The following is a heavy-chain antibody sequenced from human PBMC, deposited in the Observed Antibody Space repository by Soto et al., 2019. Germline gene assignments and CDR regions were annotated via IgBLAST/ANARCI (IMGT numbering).Heavy chain of an antibody. D-gene: IGHD3-22*01. CDR1: GFTFSSYS. V-gene: IGHV3-21*01. Sequence: EVQLVESGGGLVKPGGSLRLSCAASGFTFSSYSMNWVRQAPGKGLEWVSSISSSSSYIYYADSVKGRFTISRDNAKNALYLQMISLRAEDTAVYYCAREQGGYYYDSSGYWNWGQGTLVTVSS. CDR3: AREQGGYYYDSSGYWN. CDR2: ISSSSSYI. J-gene: IGHJ4*02.